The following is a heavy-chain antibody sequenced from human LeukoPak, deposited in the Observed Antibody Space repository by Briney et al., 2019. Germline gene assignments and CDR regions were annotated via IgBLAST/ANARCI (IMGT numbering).Heavy chain of an antibody. CDR2: ISGSGGST. CDR3: ARCYGSGYWYFDI. Sequence: GGSLRLSCAASGFTFSSYEMNWVRQAPGKGLEWVSAISGSGGSTYYADSVKGRFTISRDNSKNTLYLHMNSLRGEDTAVYYCARCYGSGYWYFDIWGRGTLVSVSS. CDR1: GFTFSSYE. D-gene: IGHD3-10*01. J-gene: IGHJ2*01. V-gene: IGHV3-23*01.